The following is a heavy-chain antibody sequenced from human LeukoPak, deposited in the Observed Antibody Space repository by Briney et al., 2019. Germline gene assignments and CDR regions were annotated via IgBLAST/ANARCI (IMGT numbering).Heavy chain of an antibody. V-gene: IGHV3-9*01. D-gene: IGHD1-26*01. CDR1: GFTFDDYA. Sequence: PPGRSLRLSCAASGFTFDDYAMHWVRQAPGKGLEWVSGISWNSGSIGYADSVKGRFTISRDNAKNSLYLQMNSLRAEDTALYYCAKASWDDAFDIWGQGTMVTVSS. J-gene: IGHJ3*02. CDR2: ISWNSGSI. CDR3: AKASWDDAFDI.